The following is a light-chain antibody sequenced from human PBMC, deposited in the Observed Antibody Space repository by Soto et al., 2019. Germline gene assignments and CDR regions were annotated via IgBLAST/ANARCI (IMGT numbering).Light chain of an antibody. CDR3: QQSYSNPWT. J-gene: IGKJ1*01. CDR2: AAS. Sequence: ILMTQSPSSLSVSPGDRVTITCRASQSISSYLNWYQQRPGKAPKLLIYAASSLQSGVPSRFSGSGSGTDFTLTISSLQPEDFANYSCQQSYSNPWTFGQGTRVEIK. V-gene: IGKV1-39*01. CDR1: QSISSY.